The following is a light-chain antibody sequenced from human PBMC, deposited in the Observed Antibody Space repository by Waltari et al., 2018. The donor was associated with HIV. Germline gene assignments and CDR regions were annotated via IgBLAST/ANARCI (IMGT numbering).Light chain of an antibody. J-gene: IGKJ1*01. Sequence: EIVSTQSPGTLSLSPGERVTLPCRASQTVRSNYLAWYQQKPGQAPRLLIYDAFKRATGIPVRFSGSGSGTDFTLTISRLEPEDFAVYYCQQYGGSARTFGQGTKVEI. CDR2: DAF. CDR1: QTVRSNY. CDR3: QQYGGSART. V-gene: IGKV3-20*01.